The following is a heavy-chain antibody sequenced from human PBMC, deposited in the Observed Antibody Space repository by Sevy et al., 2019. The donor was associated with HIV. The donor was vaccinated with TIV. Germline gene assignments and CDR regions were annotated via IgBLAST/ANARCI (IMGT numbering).Heavy chain of an antibody. D-gene: IGHD3-10*01. J-gene: IGHJ4*02. V-gene: IGHV3-9*01. CDR3: AKDSGRHYGSGSTLGVR. Sequence: GGSLRLSCAASGFTFDDYAMHWVRQAPGKGLEWVSGISWNSGSIGYAASVKGRFTISRDNAKNSLYLQMNSLRAEDTALYYCAKDSGRHYGSGSTLGVRWGQGTLVTVSS. CDR2: ISWNSGSI. CDR1: GFTFDDYA.